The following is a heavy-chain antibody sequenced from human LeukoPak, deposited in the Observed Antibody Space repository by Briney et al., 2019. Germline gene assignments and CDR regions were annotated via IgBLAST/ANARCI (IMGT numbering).Heavy chain of an antibody. V-gene: IGHV1-2*02. CDR3: ARSGIIAAAGTGYYYGMDV. CDR1: GYTFTDYY. J-gene: IGHJ6*02. D-gene: IGHD6-13*01. CDR2: INPNSGGT. Sequence: ASVKVSCKASGYTFTDYYIYWVRQAPGQGLEWMGWINPNSGGTNYAQKFQGRVTMTRDTSISTAYMELSRPRSDDTAVYYCARSGIIAAAGTGYYYGMDVWGQGTTVTVSS.